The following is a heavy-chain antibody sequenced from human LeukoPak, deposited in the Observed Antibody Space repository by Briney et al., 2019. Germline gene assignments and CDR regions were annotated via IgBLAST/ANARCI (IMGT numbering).Heavy chain of an antibody. CDR2: ISWNSGSI. Sequence: GGSLRLSCAASGFTFDDYAMHWVRQAPGKGLEWVSGISWNSGSIGYADSVKGRFTISRDNSKNTLYLQMNSLRAEDTAVYYCAKDRRFPRSGYWYYYYYYGMDVWGQGTTVTVSS. V-gene: IGHV3-9*01. J-gene: IGHJ6*02. CDR1: GFTFDDYA. CDR3: AKDRRFPRSGYWYYYYYYGMDV. D-gene: IGHD3-22*01.